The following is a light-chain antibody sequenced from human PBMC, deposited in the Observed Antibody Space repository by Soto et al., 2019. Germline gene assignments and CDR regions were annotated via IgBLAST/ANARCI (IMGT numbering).Light chain of an antibody. V-gene: IGKV3-11*01. Sequence: EIVLTQSPATLSLSPGERATLSCRASQSVSSYSAWYQQKPGQAPRLLIYDASNRATGIPARFSGSGSGTDFTLTISSLEPEDFAVHYCQQRSNWPPLTFVQGTRLEIK. CDR1: QSVSSY. J-gene: IGKJ5*01. CDR3: QQRSNWPPLT. CDR2: DAS.